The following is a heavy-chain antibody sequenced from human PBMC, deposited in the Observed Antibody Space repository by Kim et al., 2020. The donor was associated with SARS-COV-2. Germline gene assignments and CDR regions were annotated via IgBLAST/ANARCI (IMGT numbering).Heavy chain of an antibody. V-gene: IGHV3-11*05. CDR1: GFTFSDYY. CDR3: ARDHSTYYYDSSGYYRALTPEYYYYGMDV. J-gene: IGHJ6*02. D-gene: IGHD3-22*01. CDR2: ISSSSCYT. Sequence: GGSLRLSCAASGFTFSDYYMSWIRQAPGKGLEWVSYISSSSCYTNYADSVKGRFTISRDNAKNSLYLQMNSLRAEDTAVYYCARDHSTYYYDSSGYYRALTPEYYYYGMDVWGQGTTVTVSS.